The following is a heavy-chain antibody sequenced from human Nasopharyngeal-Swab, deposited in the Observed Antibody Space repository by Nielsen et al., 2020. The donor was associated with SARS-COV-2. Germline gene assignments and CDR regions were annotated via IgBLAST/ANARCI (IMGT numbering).Heavy chain of an antibody. V-gene: IGHV4-59*11. CDR1: GAFISGHH. Sequence: GSLRLPCTVSGAFISGHHWSWIRQPPGKGLEWIGYVSYSGITNYNPSLNSRVTISADSSKNQFSLELGSVTAADTAVYYCAREEYYYDSSGNYYRAFDNWGQGTLVSVSS. D-gene: IGHD3-22*01. J-gene: IGHJ4*02. CDR2: VSYSGIT. CDR3: AREEYYYDSSGNYYRAFDN.